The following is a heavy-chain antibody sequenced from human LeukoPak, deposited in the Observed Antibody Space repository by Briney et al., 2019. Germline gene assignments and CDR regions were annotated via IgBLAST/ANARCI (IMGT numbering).Heavy chain of an antibody. D-gene: IGHD3-16*01. CDR1: GYTFTSYG. Sequence: GASVKVSCKASGYTFTSYGISWVRQAPGQGLEWMGWISAYNGNTNYAQKLQGRVTMTTDTSTSTAYMELRSLRSDDTAVYYCARDTGVITFGDRDYWGQGTLVTVSS. CDR3: ARDTGVITFGDRDY. J-gene: IGHJ4*02. V-gene: IGHV1-18*01. CDR2: ISAYNGNT.